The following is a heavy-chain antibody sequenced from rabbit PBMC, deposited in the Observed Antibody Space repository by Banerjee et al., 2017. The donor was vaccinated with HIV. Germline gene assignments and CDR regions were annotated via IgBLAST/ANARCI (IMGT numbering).Heavy chain of an antibody. D-gene: IGHD1-1*01. V-gene: IGHV1S40*01. J-gene: IGHJ4*01. Sequence: QSLEESGGDLVKPGASLTLTCTASGFSFSSSYWICWVRQAPGKGLEWIACIAAGSSISIYYASWAKGRFTISKTSSTTVTLQMTSLTAADTATYFCARSDASSTNYYMPTMTMMMTAGFNLWGPGTLVTVS. CDR2: IAAGSSISI. CDR3: ARSDASSTNYYMPTMTMMMTAGFNL. CDR1: GFSFSSSYW.